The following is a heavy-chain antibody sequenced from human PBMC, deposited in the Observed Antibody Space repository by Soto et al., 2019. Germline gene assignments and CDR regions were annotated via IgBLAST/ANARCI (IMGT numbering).Heavy chain of an antibody. CDR3: VRSQRGLPHWYYFDY. CDR1: GFTFDDYA. D-gene: IGHD4-17*01. V-gene: IGHV3-43*02. CDR2: ISGDGGST. J-gene: IGHJ4*02. Sequence: GGSLRLSCAASGFTFDDYAMHWVRQAPGKGLEWVSLISGDGGSTYYADSVKGRFTISRDNSKNSLYLQMNSLRTEDTALYYCVRSQRGLPHWYYFDYWGQGTLVTVSS.